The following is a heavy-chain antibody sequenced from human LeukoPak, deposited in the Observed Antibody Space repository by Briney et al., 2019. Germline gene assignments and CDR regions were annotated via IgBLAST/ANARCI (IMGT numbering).Heavy chain of an antibody. CDR3: AKDVGGFYGTGSYGY. D-gene: IGHD3-10*01. CDR1: GFSFNTYA. CDR2: ISGNGGIT. Sequence: GGSLRLSCAASGFSFNTYAMSWVRQAPGKGLEWASGISGNGGITNYADSVKGRFTISRDNSKNTVYLQMNSLRAEDTAVYYCAKDVGGFYGTGSYGYWGQGTLVTVSS. V-gene: IGHV3-23*01. J-gene: IGHJ4*02.